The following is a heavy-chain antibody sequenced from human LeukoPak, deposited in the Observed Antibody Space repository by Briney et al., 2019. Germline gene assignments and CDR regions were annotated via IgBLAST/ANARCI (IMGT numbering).Heavy chain of an antibody. J-gene: IGHJ3*02. V-gene: IGHV3-30*18. D-gene: IGHD6-19*01. CDR1: GFTFSNYA. CDR3: AKAESGWETDGFDI. CDR2: ISYDGSNK. Sequence: GGSLRLSCAASGFTFSNYAMSWVRQAPGKGLEWVAVISYDGSNKYYADSVKGRFTISRDNSKNTLYLQMNSLRAGDTAVYYCAKAESGWETDGFDIWGQGTMVTVSS.